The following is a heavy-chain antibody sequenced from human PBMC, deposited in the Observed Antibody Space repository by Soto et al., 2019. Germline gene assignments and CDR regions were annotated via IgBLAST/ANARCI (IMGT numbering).Heavy chain of an antibody. V-gene: IGHV1-18*01. D-gene: IGHD1-1*01. CDR1: GYIFTDYD. CDR2: ITSYNANT. Sequence: QIQLVQSGAEVKEPGASVTVSCKASGYIFTDYDVTWVRQAPGQGLEWMGWITSYNANTNYAQKLMGRVTITTPTCDSTPYTELRDLSTADPAIYYCASAREQDQQPPYWAHGALIAVSS. J-gene: IGHJ4*01. CDR3: ASAREQDQQPPY.